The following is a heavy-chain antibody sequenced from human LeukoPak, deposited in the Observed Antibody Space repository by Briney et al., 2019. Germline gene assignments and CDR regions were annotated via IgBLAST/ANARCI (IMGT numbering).Heavy chain of an antibody. Sequence: PSETLSLTCTVSGGSISSSSYYWGWIRQPPGKGLEWIGSIYYSGSTYYNPSLKSRVTISVDTSKNQFSLKLSSVTAADTAVYYCARKVYDILTGYFDYWGQGTLVTVSS. CDR1: GGSISSSSYY. CDR3: ARKVYDILTGYFDY. V-gene: IGHV4-39*01. D-gene: IGHD3-9*01. CDR2: IYYSGST. J-gene: IGHJ4*02.